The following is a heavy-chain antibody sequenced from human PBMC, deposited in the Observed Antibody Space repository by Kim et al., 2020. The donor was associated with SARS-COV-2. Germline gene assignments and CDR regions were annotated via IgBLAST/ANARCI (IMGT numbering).Heavy chain of an antibody. CDR2: IIPILGIA. J-gene: IGHJ5*02. D-gene: IGHD3-16*01. Sequence: SVKVSCKASGGTFSSYAISWVRQAPGQGLEWMGRIIPILGIANYAQKFQGRVTITADKSTSTAYMELSSLRSEDTAVYYCAGGIPQMTFSDWFDPWGQGTLVTVSS. V-gene: IGHV1-69*04. CDR1: GGTFSSYA. CDR3: AGGIPQMTFSDWFDP.